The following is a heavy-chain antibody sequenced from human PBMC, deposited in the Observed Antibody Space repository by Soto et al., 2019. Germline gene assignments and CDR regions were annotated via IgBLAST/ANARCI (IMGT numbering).Heavy chain of an antibody. CDR3: ARGEVRREWLGFDWFDP. V-gene: IGHV4-31*03. CDR2: IYYSGST. Sequence: PSETLSLTCTVSGGSISSGGYYWSWIRQHPGKGLEWIGYIYYSGSTYYNPSLKSRVTISVDTSKNQFSLKLSSVTAADTAVYYCARGEVRREWLGFDWFDPWGQGTLVTVSS. CDR1: GGSISSGGYY. D-gene: IGHD3-3*01. J-gene: IGHJ5*02.